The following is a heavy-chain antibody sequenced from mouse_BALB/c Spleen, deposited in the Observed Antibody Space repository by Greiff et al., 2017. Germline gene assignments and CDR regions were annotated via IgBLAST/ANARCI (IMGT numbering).Heavy chain of an antibody. Sequence: EVMLVESGGGLVKPGGSLKLSCAASGFTFCSYAMSWVRQSPEKRLEWVAEISSGGSYTYYPDTVTGRFTISRDNAKNTLYLEMSSLRSEDTAMYYCARGTRYDGAMDYWGQGTSVTVSS. D-gene: IGHD2-14*01. CDR1: GFTFCSYA. V-gene: IGHV5-9-4*01. CDR2: ISSGGSYT. CDR3: ARGTRYDGAMDY. J-gene: IGHJ4*01.